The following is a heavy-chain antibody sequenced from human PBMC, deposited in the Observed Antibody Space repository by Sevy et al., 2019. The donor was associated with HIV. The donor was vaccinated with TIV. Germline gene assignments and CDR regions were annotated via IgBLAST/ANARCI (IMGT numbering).Heavy chain of an antibody. CDR2: IRQDGNEI. Sequence: GGSLRLSCAASGSTFLLYGLNWFPQAPGKGLEWVANIRQDGNEIYYADSVKGRFTISRDNAMQSLYLEMNNLRVEDSGIYYCARRYFDVWGQGTLVTVSS. J-gene: IGHJ4*02. V-gene: IGHV3-7*01. CDR1: GSTFLLYG. CDR3: ARRYFDV.